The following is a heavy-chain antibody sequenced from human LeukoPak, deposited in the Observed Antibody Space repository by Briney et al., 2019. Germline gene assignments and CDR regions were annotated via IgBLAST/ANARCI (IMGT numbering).Heavy chain of an antibody. D-gene: IGHD2/OR15-2a*01. Sequence: GGSLRLSCAASGFIVSDYYMGWIRQTPGKGLEWISYISSSSYISGSGTAIYYADSVKGRFTISRDNAKNSLYLQMKSLRAEDTAVYYCARGKTSQNIVTRKTYNWFDPWGQGTLVTVSS. CDR3: ARGKTSQNIVTRKTYNWFDP. CDR1: GFIVSDYY. J-gene: IGHJ5*02. CDR2: ISSSSYISGSGTAI. V-gene: IGHV3-11*04.